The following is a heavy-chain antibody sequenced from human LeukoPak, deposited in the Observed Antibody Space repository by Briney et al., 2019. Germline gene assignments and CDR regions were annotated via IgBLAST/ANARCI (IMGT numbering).Heavy chain of an antibody. J-gene: IGHJ5*02. CDR2: ISGSGGST. CDR1: GFTFSSYA. CDR3: AKKLVPYYYDSSGYS. Sequence: PGGSLRLSCAASGFTFSSYAMSWVRQAPGKGLEWVSAISGSGGSTYYADSVKGRFTISRDNSKNTLYLQMNSLRAEDTVVYYCAKKLVPYYYDSSGYSWGQGTLVTVSS. D-gene: IGHD3-22*01. V-gene: IGHV3-23*01.